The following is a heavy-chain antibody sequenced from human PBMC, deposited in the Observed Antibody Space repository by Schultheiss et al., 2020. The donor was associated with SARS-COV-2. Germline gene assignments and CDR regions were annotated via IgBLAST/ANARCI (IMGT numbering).Heavy chain of an antibody. Sequence: SETLSLTCTVSGGSISSYYWNWIRQPPGKGLEWIGYIYYSGSTNYSPSLKSRVTISVDTSKNQFSLKLSSVTAADTAVYYCARESCTSGVCYIDYWGQGTLVTVS. V-gene: IGHV4-59*01. CDR1: GGSISSYY. D-gene: IGHD2-8*01. CDR2: IYYSGST. CDR3: ARESCTSGVCYIDY. J-gene: IGHJ4*02.